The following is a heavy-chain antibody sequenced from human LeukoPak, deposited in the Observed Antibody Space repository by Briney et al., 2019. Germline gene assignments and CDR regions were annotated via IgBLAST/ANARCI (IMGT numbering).Heavy chain of an antibody. D-gene: IGHD2-2*01. Sequence: GGSLRLSCEASGFTFSSYWMFWVRQAPGEGLLWVSRINTDGSNTAYADSVKGRFTISRDNAKNTLYPQMNTLRAEDTAVYYCARGLVVSGYVSAVDIWGQGTMVTVSS. CDR3: ARGLVVSGYVSAVDI. J-gene: IGHJ3*02. CDR2: INTDGSNT. CDR1: GFTFSSYW. V-gene: IGHV3-74*01.